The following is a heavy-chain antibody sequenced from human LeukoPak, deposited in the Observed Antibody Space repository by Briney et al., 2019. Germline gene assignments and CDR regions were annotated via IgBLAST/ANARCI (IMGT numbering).Heavy chain of an antibody. CDR3: ARGGVRFLDDY. Sequence: GASVKVSCKASGYTFTGYYMHWVRQAPGQGLEWMGWMNPNSGNTGYAQKFQGRVTMTRNTSISTAYMELSSLRSEDTAVYYCARGGVRFLDDYWGQGTLVTVSS. J-gene: IGHJ4*02. CDR2: MNPNSGNT. CDR1: GYTFTGYY. D-gene: IGHD3-3*01. V-gene: IGHV1-8*02.